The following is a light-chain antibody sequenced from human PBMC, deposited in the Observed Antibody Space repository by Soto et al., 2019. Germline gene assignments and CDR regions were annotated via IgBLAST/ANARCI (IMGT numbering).Light chain of an antibody. V-gene: IGKV3-20*01. J-gene: IGKJ2*01. CDR3: QQYGSSPYT. CDR2: GAS. CDR1: QSVNSDY. Sequence: EIVLTQSPGTLSLSPGERATLSCRASQSVNSDYLAWYQQKPGQAPRLLRYGASTRAAGIPDRFSGSGSGADFTLTISSLEPEDFAMYSCQQYGSSPYTFGQGTKLEIK.